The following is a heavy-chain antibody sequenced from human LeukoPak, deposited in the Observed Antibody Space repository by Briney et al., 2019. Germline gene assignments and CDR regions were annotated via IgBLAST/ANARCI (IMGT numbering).Heavy chain of an antibody. D-gene: IGHD3-3*01. CDR2: ISYDGSNK. J-gene: IGHJ4*02. V-gene: IGHV3-30-3*01. CDR3: ARDRHYDFWSGFAY. CDR1: GFTFSSYA. Sequence: SLRLSCAASGFTFSSYAMHWVRQAPGKGLEWVAVISYDGSNKYYADSVKGRFTISRDNSKNTLYLQMNSLRAEDTAVYYCARDRHYDFWSGFAYWGQGTLVTVSS.